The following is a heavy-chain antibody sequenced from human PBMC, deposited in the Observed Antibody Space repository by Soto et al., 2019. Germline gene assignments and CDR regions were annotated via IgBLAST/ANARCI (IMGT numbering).Heavy chain of an antibody. J-gene: IGHJ5*01. CDR3: VRGCRYASSLLDS. Sequence: GGSLRLSCSASGFTFGPYSMHWVRQPPGKGLEWVAFISSDIITTNYADSVRGRFSISRDNYKNTVFLQINSPRPEDTAIYFCVRGCRYASSLLDSWAPGTLV. CDR1: GFTFGPYS. D-gene: IGHD6-6*01. CDR2: ISSDIITT. V-gene: IGHV3-30-3*01.